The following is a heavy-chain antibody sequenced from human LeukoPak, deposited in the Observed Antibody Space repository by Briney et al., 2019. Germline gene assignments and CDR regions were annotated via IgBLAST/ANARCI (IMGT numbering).Heavy chain of an antibody. CDR3: AREDIWSGYYGVYYYYMDV. CDR2: ISGSGDNT. J-gene: IGHJ6*03. Sequence: PGGSLRLSCAASGFTFSGYGMSWVRQAPGKGLEWVSAISGSGDNTYYADSVKGRFTISRDNAKNSLYLQMNSLRAEDTAVYYCAREDIWSGYYGVYYYYMDVWGKGTTVTVSS. CDR1: GFTFSGYG. D-gene: IGHD3-3*01. V-gene: IGHV3-23*01.